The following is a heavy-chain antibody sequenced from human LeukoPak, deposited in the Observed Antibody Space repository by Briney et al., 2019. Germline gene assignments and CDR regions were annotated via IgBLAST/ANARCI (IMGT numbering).Heavy chain of an antibody. V-gene: IGHV3-23*01. J-gene: IGHJ4*02. CDR1: GFTFSNCA. D-gene: IGHD1-26*01. Sequence: GGSLRLSCAASGFTFSNCAMSWVRQAPEKGLEWVSGISGSGSSTYYADSVKGRFTISRDNSKNTLYLQRSGLRVEDTAVYYCAKGLTSGSSYAFDSWGQGTLVTVSS. CDR3: AKGLTSGSSYAFDS. CDR2: ISGSGSST.